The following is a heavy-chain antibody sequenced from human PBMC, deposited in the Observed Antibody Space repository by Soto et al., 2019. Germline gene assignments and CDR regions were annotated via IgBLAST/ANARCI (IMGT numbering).Heavy chain of an antibody. D-gene: IGHD4-17*01. CDR3: ARVASQVIKDYGDYENDDPTGSFDY. CDR2: ISSSSSTI. CDR1: GFTFSSYS. V-gene: IGHV3-48*01. Sequence: GGSLRLSCAASGFTFSSYSMNWVRQAPGKGLEWVSYISSSSSTIYYADSVKGRFTISRDNAKNSLYLQMNSLRAEDTAVYYCARVASQVIKDYGDYENDDPTGSFDYWGQGTLVTVSS. J-gene: IGHJ4*02.